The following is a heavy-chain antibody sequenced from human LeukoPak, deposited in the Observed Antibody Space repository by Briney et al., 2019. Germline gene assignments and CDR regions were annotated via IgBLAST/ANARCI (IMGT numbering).Heavy chain of an antibody. V-gene: IGHV3-23*01. D-gene: IGHD3-10*01. J-gene: IGHJ3*02. CDR1: GFTFSTYA. Sequence: GGSLRLSCAASGFTFSTYAMGWVRQTPEKGLEWVSAISGSGGSTYYADSVKGRFTISRDNAKNSLYLQMNSLRAEDTAVYYCARDSYYGSGKNAFDIWGQGTMVTVSS. CDR2: ISGSGGST. CDR3: ARDSYYGSGKNAFDI.